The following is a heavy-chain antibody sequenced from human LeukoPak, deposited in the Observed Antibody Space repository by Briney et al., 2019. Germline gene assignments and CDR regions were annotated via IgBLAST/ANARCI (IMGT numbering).Heavy chain of an antibody. CDR1: GFTVSSNY. Sequence: GGSLRLSCAASGFTVSSNYMSWVRQAPGKGLEWVSVIYSGGSTYYEDSVKGRFTISRDNSKNTLYLQMNSLRAEDTAVYYCARGRYSGYVFDYWGQGTLVTVSS. V-gene: IGHV3-53*01. CDR2: IYSGGST. D-gene: IGHD5-12*01. CDR3: ARGRYSGYVFDY. J-gene: IGHJ4*02.